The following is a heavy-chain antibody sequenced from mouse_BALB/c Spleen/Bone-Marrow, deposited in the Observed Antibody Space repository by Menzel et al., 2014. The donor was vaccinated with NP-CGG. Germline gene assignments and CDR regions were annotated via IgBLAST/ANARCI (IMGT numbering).Heavy chain of an antibody. CDR3: ARDDYGRDY. D-gene: IGHD1-1*01. CDR2: IRNKPNGYTA. CDR1: GFTFTDYY. J-gene: IGHJ2*01. Sequence: EVKLMESGGGLVQPGGSLRLSCATSGFTFTDYYMSWVRQPPGKALEWLGFIRNKPNGYTAEYSASVKGRFTISRDNSQSILYLQMNTLRAEDSATYYCARDDYGRDYWGQGTTLTVSS. V-gene: IGHV7-3*02.